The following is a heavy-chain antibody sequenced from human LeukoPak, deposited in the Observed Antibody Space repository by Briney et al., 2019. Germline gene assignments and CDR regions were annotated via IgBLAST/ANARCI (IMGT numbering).Heavy chain of an antibody. J-gene: IGHJ5*02. Sequence: GGSLRLSCAASGFTFSGYWMHWARQSPGKGLVWVSCIKGDGSDTRYAHSVKGRFTISRDNAKNTLYLQMNSLRVEDTAVYYCARDPRNKGFDPWGQGTLVTVSS. CDR1: GFTFSGYW. D-gene: IGHD1/OR15-1a*01. V-gene: IGHV3-74*01. CDR2: IKGDGSDT. CDR3: ARDPRNKGFDP.